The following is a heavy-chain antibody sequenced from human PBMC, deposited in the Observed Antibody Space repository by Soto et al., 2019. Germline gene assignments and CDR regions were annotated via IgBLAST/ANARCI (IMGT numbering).Heavy chain of an antibody. Sequence: TSETLSLTCTVSGGSISSYYWSWIRQPPGKGLEWIGYIYYSGSTNYNPSLKSRVTISVDTSKNQFSLKLSSVTAADTAVYYCARDIMGTNYYYYGMDVCGQGSTVTVSS. CDR3: ARDIMGTNYYYYGMDV. CDR1: GGSISSYY. D-gene: IGHD2-8*01. CDR2: IYYSGST. V-gene: IGHV4-59*01. J-gene: IGHJ6*02.